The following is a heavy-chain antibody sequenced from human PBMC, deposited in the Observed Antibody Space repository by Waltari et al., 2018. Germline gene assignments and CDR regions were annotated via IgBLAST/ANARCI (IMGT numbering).Heavy chain of an antibody. D-gene: IGHD4-17*01. J-gene: IGHJ4*02. CDR3: ARHTSMTTGFDY. Sequence: QVQLQESGPGLVKPSETLSLTCAVSGYSISRGYYWGWIRQPPGKGLEWIGSIDHSGSTYYNPSLKSRVTISVDTSKNQFSLKLSSVTAADTAVYYCARHTSMTTGFDYWGQGTLVTVSS. V-gene: IGHV4-38-2*01. CDR2: IDHSGST. CDR1: GYSISRGYY.